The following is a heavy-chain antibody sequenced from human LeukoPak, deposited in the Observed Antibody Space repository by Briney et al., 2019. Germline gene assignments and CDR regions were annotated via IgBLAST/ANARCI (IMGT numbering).Heavy chain of an antibody. CDR3: ARGVKRSSGWTHYFDY. D-gene: IGHD6-19*01. V-gene: IGHV1-46*01. Sequence: ASVKVSCKAPGYTFISYYIHWVRQAPGQGLEWMGIINPSGGSTSYAQKFQGRVTMTRDTSTSTVYMELSSLRSEDTAVYYCARGVKRSSGWTHYFDYWGQGALVTVSS. CDR1: GYTFISYY. CDR2: INPSGGST. J-gene: IGHJ4*02.